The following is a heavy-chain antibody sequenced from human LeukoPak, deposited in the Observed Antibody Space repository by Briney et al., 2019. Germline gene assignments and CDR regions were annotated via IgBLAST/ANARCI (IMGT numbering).Heavy chain of an antibody. Sequence: SETLSLTCTVSGGSISSYYWSWIRQPPGKGLEWIGYIYYGGSTNYNPSLKSRVTISVDTSKNQFSLKPSSVTAADTAVYYCARGAPAGWFDPWGQGTLVTVSS. J-gene: IGHJ5*02. CDR2: IYYGGST. D-gene: IGHD1-26*01. V-gene: IGHV4-59*01. CDR3: ARGAPAGWFDP. CDR1: GGSISSYY.